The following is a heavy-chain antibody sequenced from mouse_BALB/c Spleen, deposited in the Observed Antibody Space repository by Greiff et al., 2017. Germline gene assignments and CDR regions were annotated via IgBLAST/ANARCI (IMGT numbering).Heavy chain of an antibody. CDR3: ARVGNYVEGAMDY. Sequence: EVKLVESGPGLVEPSQSLSLTCTVTGYSITSDYAWNWIRQFPGNKLEWMGYISYSGSTSYNPSLKSRISITRDTSKNQFFLPVNSVTTEDTATFYCARVGNYVEGAMDYWGQGTSVTVSS. D-gene: IGHD2-1*01. CDR1: GYSITSDYA. CDR2: ISYSGST. J-gene: IGHJ4*01. V-gene: IGHV3-2*02.